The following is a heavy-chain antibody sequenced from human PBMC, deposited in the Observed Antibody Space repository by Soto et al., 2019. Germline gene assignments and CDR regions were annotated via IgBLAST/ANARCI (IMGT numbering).Heavy chain of an antibody. V-gene: IGHV3-33*01. CDR3: ARAAVAGPFDY. CDR2: IWYDGSNK. D-gene: IGHD6-19*01. CDR1: GVTFSSYG. Sequence: GGSLRLSCAASGVTFSSYGMHLVRQAPGKGLEWVAVIWYDGSNKYYADSVKGRFTISRDNSKNTLYLQMNSLRAEDTAVYYCARAAVAGPFDYWGQGTLVTVSS. J-gene: IGHJ4*02.